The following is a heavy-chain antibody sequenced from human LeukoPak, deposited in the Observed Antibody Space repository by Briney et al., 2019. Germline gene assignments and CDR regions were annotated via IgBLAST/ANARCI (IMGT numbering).Heavy chain of an antibody. D-gene: IGHD5-24*01. CDR3: VSQKWLYAFDI. Sequence: PGGSLILSCVASGLTVNSNYMSWVRQAPGKGLEWVSAIYSGGATYYADSVKGRFTVSRDDSKNTLYLQMYRLRAEDTAMYYCVSQKWLYAFDIRGQGTMVTVSS. CDR2: IYSGGAT. V-gene: IGHV3-53*01. J-gene: IGHJ3*02. CDR1: GLTVNSNY.